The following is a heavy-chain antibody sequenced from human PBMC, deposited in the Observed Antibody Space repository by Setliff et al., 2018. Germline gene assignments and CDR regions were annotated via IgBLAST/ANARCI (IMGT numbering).Heavy chain of an antibody. CDR2: IHTGGGSA. Sequence: ASVKVSCKTSGYSFTGYYMHWVRQAPGQGLEWMGIIHTGGGSASCAQKFQGRVTMTSDTSTRTVYMEVNSVRSDDTAIYYCARGGMAAAGRKGVFEYWGQGTQVTVSS. V-gene: IGHV1-46*01. CDR1: GYSFTGYY. CDR3: ARGGMAAAGRKGVFEY. D-gene: IGHD6-13*01. J-gene: IGHJ4*02.